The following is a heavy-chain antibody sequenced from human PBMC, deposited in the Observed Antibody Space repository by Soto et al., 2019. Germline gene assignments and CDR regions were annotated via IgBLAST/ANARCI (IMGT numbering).Heavy chain of an antibody. Sequence: QVTLKESGPVLVNPTETLTLICTVSGLSITDSEMGVSWIRQPPGQPLEWLAHIDSSGEKSYRTFMKSRLAISKANSKSQIVLTMTNMDPADTATYYCARRHLAVAVSPWFDPWGQGIPVTVSS. CDR1: GLSITDSEMG. D-gene: IGHD6-19*01. J-gene: IGHJ5*02. CDR2: IDSSGEK. V-gene: IGHV2-26*01. CDR3: ARRHLAVAVSPWFDP.